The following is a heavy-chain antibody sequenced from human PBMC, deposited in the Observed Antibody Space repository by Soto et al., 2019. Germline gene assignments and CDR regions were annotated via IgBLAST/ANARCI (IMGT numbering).Heavy chain of an antibody. J-gene: IGHJ6*02. V-gene: IGHV4-59*01. Sequence: SETLSLTCTVSGGSITSSYWSWIRRPPGKGLEWIAYIYDTGISGYTPSTSYNPSLKSRVTMSVDTSKSQFSLKLTSVTAADTAVYYCARGEDAFFYYGLGVWGQGITVTVSS. CDR2: IYDTGISGYTPST. CDR1: GGSITSSY. CDR3: ARGEDAFFYYGLGV.